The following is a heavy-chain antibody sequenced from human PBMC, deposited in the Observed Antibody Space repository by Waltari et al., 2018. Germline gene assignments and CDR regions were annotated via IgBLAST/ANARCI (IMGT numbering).Heavy chain of an antibody. CDR1: GGSISSSSYY. Sequence: QLQLQESGPGLVKPSETLSLTCTVSGGSISSSSYYWGWIRQPPGKGLEWIGSIYYSGSTYYNPSLKSRVTISVDTSKNQFSLKLSSVTAADTAVYYCARNQELARNFDYWGQGTLVTVSS. CDR2: IYYSGST. J-gene: IGHJ4*02. CDR3: ARNQELARNFDY. V-gene: IGHV4-39*07. D-gene: IGHD1-26*01.